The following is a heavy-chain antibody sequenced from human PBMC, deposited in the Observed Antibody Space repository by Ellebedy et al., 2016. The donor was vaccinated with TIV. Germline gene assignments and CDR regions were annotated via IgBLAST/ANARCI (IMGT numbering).Heavy chain of an antibody. J-gene: IGHJ4*02. D-gene: IGHD7-27*01. V-gene: IGHV1-8*01. CDR1: GYTFTSYD. CDR3: AKNLPRTGDFEH. Sequence: AASVKVSCKASGYTFTSYDINWVRQATGQGLEWMGWMNPNSGNTGYAQKFQGRVTMTRDTSINTAYMALRSLTSEDTAVYFCAKNLPRTGDFEHWGQGTLVTVS. CDR2: MNPNSGNT.